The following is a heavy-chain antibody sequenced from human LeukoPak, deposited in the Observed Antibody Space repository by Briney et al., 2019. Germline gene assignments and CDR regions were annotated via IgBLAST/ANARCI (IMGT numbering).Heavy chain of an antibody. Sequence: SETLSLTCAVSGGFISSSNWWSWVRQPPGKGLEWIGEIYHSGSTNYNPSLKSRVTISVDKSKNQFSLKLSSVTAADTAVYYCARGHRYSSGPAYDYWGQGTLVTVSS. V-gene: IGHV4-4*02. CDR3: ARGHRYSSGPAYDY. CDR1: GGFISSSNW. CDR2: IYHSGST. D-gene: IGHD6-19*01. J-gene: IGHJ4*02.